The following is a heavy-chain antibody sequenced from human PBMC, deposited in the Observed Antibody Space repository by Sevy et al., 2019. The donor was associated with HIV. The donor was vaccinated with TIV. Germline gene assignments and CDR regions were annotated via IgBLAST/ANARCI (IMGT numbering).Heavy chain of an antibody. J-gene: IGHJ4*02. CDR2: IKSKTDGGTT. V-gene: IGHV3-15*01. CDR3: TPSPPYYDILTGYYQDY. CDR1: GFTFSNAW. D-gene: IGHD3-9*01. Sequence: GGSLRLSCAASGFTFSNAWMSWVRQAPGKGLEWVGRIKSKTDGGTTDYAAPVKGRFTISRDDSKNTLYLQMNSLKTEDTAVYYCTPSPPYYDILTGYYQDYWGQGTLVTVSS.